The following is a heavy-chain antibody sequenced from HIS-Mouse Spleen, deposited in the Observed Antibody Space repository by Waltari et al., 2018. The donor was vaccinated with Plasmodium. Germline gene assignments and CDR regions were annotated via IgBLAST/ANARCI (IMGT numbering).Heavy chain of an antibody. J-gene: IGHJ4*02. CDR2: IYYSGST. D-gene: IGHD5-18*01. Sequence: QVQLQESGPGLVKPSQTLSLTCTVSGGSISSGGYSWTWIRQHPGKGLEWIGYIYYSGSTYYNPSLKSRVTISVDTSKNQFSLKLSSVTAADTAVYYCARVGYSYGSYYFDYWGQGTLVTVSS. V-gene: IGHV4-31*03. CDR3: ARVGYSYGSYYFDY. CDR1: GGSISSGGYS.